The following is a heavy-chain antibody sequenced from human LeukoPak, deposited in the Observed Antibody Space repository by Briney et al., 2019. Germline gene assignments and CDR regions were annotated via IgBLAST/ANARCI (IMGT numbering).Heavy chain of an antibody. V-gene: IGHV4-31*03. Sequence: SETLSLTCTVSGGSISSGGYYWSWIRQHPGKGLEWIGYIYYSGSTYYNPSLKSRVTISVDTSKNQFSLKLSSVTAADTAVYYCARAFDDSSGYSSQHYFDYWGQGTLVTVSS. CDR3: ARAFDDSSGYSSQHYFDY. CDR2: IYYSGST. J-gene: IGHJ4*02. D-gene: IGHD3-22*01. CDR1: GGSISSGGYY.